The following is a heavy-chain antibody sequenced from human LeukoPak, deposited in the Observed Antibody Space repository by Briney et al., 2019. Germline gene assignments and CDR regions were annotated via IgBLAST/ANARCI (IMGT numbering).Heavy chain of an antibody. CDR3: ARGARYSYFDY. CDR1: GLIFIDYG. J-gene: IGHJ4*02. CDR2: ISGSGSST. Sequence: AGGSLRLSCAASGLIFIDYGMSWVRQAPGKGLEWVSVISGSGSSTYYADSVKGRFTISRDNSKNTLFLQMNSLRAEDTAVYYCARGARYSYFDYWGQGTLVTASS. V-gene: IGHV3-23*01. D-gene: IGHD1-1*01.